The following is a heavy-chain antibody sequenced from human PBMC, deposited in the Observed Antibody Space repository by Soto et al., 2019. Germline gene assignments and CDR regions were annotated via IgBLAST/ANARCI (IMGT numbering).Heavy chain of an antibody. CDR2: IYHSGST. CDR3: ARVVGGYYYGMDV. Sequence: QVQLQESGPGLVKPSGTLSLTCAVSGGSISSSNWWSWVRQPPGKGLEWIGEIYHSGSTNYNPSLQSRVTILVDKSKNQLSLKLSSVTAADTAVYYCARVVGGYYYGMDVWGQGTTVTVSS. D-gene: IGHD2-2*01. V-gene: IGHV4-4*02. J-gene: IGHJ6*02. CDR1: GGSISSSNW.